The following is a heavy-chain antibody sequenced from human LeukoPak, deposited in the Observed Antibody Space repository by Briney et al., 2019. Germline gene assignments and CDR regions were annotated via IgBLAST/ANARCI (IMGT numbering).Heavy chain of an antibody. CDR1: GGTFSSYA. CDR2: IIPIFGTA. Sequence: SVKVSCKASGGTFSSYAISWVRQAPGQGLEWMGGIIPIFGTANYAQKFQGRVTITTDESTSTAYMELSSLRSEDTAVYYCASNEDYDFWSGLDYWGQGTLVTVSS. D-gene: IGHD3-3*01. J-gene: IGHJ4*02. CDR3: ASNEDYDFWSGLDY. V-gene: IGHV1-69*05.